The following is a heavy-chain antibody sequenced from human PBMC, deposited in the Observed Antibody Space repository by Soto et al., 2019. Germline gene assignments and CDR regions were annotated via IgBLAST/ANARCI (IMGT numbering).Heavy chain of an antibody. V-gene: IGHV3-30*18. D-gene: IGHD6-13*01. CDR2: ISADGSDK. Sequence: SLRLSCATSGFTFSDFGMHWVRQAPGKGLEWVAAISADGSDKYYLGSVQGRFTISRDNTKNALYLQLNSLRTEDTAVYYCAKGTAVARQHFANWGQGTLVTVSS. CDR1: GFTFSDFG. CDR3: AKGTAVARQHFAN. J-gene: IGHJ4*02.